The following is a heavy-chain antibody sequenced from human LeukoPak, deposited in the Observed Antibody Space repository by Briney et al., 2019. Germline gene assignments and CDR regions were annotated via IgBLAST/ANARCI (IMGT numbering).Heavy chain of an antibody. D-gene: IGHD2-15*01. Sequence: GGSLRLSCAASGFTFSSYGMHWVRQAPGKGLGWVALIWYDGSNKYYAGSVKGRFTISRDNSENTLYLQMNSLRAEDTAVYYCARTCSGGSCYGVWYFDLWGRGTLVTVSS. J-gene: IGHJ2*01. CDR3: ARTCSGGSCYGVWYFDL. CDR1: GFTFSSYG. CDR2: IWYDGSNK. V-gene: IGHV3-33*01.